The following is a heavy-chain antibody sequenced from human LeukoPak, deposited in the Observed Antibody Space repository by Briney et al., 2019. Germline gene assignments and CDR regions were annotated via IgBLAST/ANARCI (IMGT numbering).Heavy chain of an antibody. CDR3: ARGVVVIIGKPSFDY. V-gene: IGHV4-61*02. J-gene: IGHJ4*02. Sequence: SQTLSLTCTVSGGSISSGSDYCSWIRQTAGKGLEWIGRSYSSGSTNYNPSLKSRVSISVDTSKNQFSLRLSSVPAADTAVYYCARGVVVIIGKPSFDYWGQGTLVTVSS. CDR1: GGSISSGSDY. CDR2: SYSSGST. D-gene: IGHD3-22*01.